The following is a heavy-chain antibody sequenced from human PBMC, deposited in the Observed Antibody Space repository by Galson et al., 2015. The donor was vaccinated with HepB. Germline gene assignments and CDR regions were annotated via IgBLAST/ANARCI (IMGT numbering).Heavy chain of an antibody. J-gene: IGHJ4*02. CDR2: IDPSDSYT. Sequence: QSGAEVKKPGESLRISCKGSGYSFTSYWISWVRQMPGKGLEWMGRIDPSDSYTNYSPSFQGHVTISADKSISTAYLQWSSLKASDTAMYYCARHGWSHSSGYYYEDLDYWGQGTLVTVSS. CDR3: ARHGWSHSSGYYYEDLDY. CDR1: GYSFTSYW. D-gene: IGHD3-22*01. V-gene: IGHV5-10-1*01.